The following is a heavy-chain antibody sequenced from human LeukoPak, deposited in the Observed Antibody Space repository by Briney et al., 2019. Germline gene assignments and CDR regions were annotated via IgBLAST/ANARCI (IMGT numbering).Heavy chain of an antibody. J-gene: IGHJ6*03. CDR3: ARAKNPYYYYYYMDF. CDR2: IYHSGSS. V-gene: IGHV4-38-2*01. Sequence: SEALSLTCAVSGYSISSGHYWVWIRQPPGKGLEYIGNIYHSGSSHYNPSLKSRVTILVDTSNNQFSLKLSSVTAADTAVYYCARAKNPYYYYYYMDFWGRGTTVTVSS. CDR1: GYSISSGHY.